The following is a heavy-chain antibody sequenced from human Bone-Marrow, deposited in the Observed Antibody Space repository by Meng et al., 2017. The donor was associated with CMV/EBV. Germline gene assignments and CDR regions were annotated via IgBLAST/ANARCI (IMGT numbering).Heavy chain of an antibody. CDR2: IRYDGSNK. CDR3: AKRLPGGSYYGFDY. Sequence: GESLKISCAASGFTFSSYGMHWVRQAPGKGLEWVAFIRYDGSNKYYADSVKGRFTISRDNSKNTLYLKMNSLRAEDTAVYYCAKRLPGGSYYGFDYWGQGTLVTVSS. V-gene: IGHV3-30*02. D-gene: IGHD1-26*01. CDR1: GFTFSSYG. J-gene: IGHJ4*02.